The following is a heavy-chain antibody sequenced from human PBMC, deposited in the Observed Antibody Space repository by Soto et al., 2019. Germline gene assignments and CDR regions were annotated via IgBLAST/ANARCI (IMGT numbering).Heavy chain of an antibody. CDR1: VFTVSDNY. V-gene: IGHV3-53*01. CDR2: IYGDGST. J-gene: IGHJ6*02. CDR3: ARDKGLGISMVRGVVMTVGNGVDV. Sequence: RWSLRLSCAVSVFTVSDNYMIWFRQAPGKGLEWVSVIYGDGSTYYADSVKGRFTISRDNSKNTVFLQMSSLRAEDTAMYYCARDKGLGISMVRGVVMTVGNGVDVWGQGTTVTVSS. D-gene: IGHD3-10*01.